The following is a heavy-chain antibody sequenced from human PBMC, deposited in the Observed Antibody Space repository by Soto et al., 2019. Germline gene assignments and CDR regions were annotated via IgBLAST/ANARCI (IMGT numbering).Heavy chain of an antibody. CDR1: GFTLRSYA. V-gene: IGHV3-23*01. D-gene: IGHD1-20*01. CDR3: AKAKNDYNWDNRPPFDY. Sequence: GGSLRLSCEASGFTLRSYAMTWIRHAPGKGLEWVSLISANDVGTYYAESVKTRFTISTDQSRNTVYLQMDSLRADDTAIYYCAKAKNDYNWDNRPPFDYWGQGTLVTVSS. CDR2: ISANDVGT. J-gene: IGHJ4*02.